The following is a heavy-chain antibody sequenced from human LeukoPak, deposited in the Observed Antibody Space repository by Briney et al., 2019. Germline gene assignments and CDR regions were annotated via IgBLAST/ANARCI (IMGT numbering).Heavy chain of an antibody. D-gene: IGHD2-15*01. V-gene: IGHV3-74*03. Sequence: PGGSLRLSCVASGFTFSGHWMHWVRQVPGKGLMAVSRITPDGNAAAYADSVKGRFTISRDNAKNTLYLEMNSLTAEDTALYHCTRSGYSNGYDYWGQGTLVTGSS. CDR3: TRSGYSNGYDY. CDR2: ITPDGNAA. CDR1: GFTFSGHW. J-gene: IGHJ4*02.